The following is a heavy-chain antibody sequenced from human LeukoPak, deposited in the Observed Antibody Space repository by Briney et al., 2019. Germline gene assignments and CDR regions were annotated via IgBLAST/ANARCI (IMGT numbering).Heavy chain of an antibody. CDR1: GFTFSSYS. V-gene: IGHV3-21*01. J-gene: IGHJ4*02. Sequence: GGSLRLSCAASGFTFSSYSMNWVRQAPGKGLEWVSSISSSSSYIYYADSVKGRFTISRDNAKNSLYLQMNSLRAEDTAVYYCARGRTTTVVTVFDYWGQGTLVTVSS. CDR3: ARGRTTTVVTVFDY. CDR2: ISSSSSYI. D-gene: IGHD4-23*01.